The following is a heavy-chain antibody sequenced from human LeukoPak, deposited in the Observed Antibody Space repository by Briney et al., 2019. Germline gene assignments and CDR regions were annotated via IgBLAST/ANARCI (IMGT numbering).Heavy chain of an antibody. V-gene: IGHV3-7*01. CDR2: IKQDGSEK. D-gene: IGHD3-22*01. Sequence: GGSLRLSCAASGFTFSSYWMSWVRQAPWKGLEWVANIKQDGSEKYYVDSVKGRFTISRDNAKNSLYLQMNSLRAEDTAVYYCARDVDYYDSSGYSDYWGQGTLVTVSS. CDR1: GFTFSSYW. J-gene: IGHJ4*02. CDR3: ARDVDYYDSSGYSDY.